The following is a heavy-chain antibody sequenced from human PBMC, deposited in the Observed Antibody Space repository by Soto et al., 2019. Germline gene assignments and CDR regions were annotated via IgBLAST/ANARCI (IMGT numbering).Heavy chain of an antibody. J-gene: IGHJ6*02. D-gene: IGHD5-18*01. CDR3: ARGPDTAMVSGNYYYGMDV. Sequence: AAVKVSCKASGGTFSSYAISWVRQAPGQGLEWMGGIIPIFGTANYAQKFQGRVTITADESTSTAYMELSSLRSEDTAVYYCARGPDTAMVSGNYYYGMDVWGQGTTVTVSS. V-gene: IGHV1-69*13. CDR2: IIPIFGTA. CDR1: GGTFSSYA.